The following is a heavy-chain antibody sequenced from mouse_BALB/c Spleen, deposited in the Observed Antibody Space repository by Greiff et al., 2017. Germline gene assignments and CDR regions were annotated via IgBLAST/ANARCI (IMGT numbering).Heavy chain of an antibody. D-gene: IGHD2-1*01. CDR3: TRDGNYPYYFDY. CDR1: GYTFTSYW. V-gene: IGHV1S22*01. J-gene: IGHJ2*01. Sequence: LQQPGSELVRPGASVKLSCKASGYTFTSYWMHWVKQRHGQGLEWIGNIYPGSGSTNYDEKFKSKGTLTVDTSSSTAYMHLSSLTSEDSAVYSCTRDGNYPYYFDYWGQGTTLTVSS. CDR2: IYPGSGST.